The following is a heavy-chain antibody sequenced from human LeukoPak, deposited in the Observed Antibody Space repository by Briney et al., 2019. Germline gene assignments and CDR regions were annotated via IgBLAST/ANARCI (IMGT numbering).Heavy chain of an antibody. CDR2: ISGSGGST. J-gene: IGHJ4*02. Sequence: GGSLRLSCAASGFTFSSYAMSWVRQAPGKGLEWVSAISGSGGSTYYADSVKGRFTISRDNSKNTLYLQINSLRAEDTAVYYCAKRGDFWSGFTRGFDYWGQGTLVTVSS. V-gene: IGHV3-23*01. CDR1: GFTFSSYA. D-gene: IGHD3-3*01. CDR3: AKRGDFWSGFTRGFDY.